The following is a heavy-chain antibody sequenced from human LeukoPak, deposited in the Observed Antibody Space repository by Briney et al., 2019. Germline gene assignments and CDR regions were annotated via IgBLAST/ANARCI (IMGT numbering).Heavy chain of an antibody. V-gene: IGHV1-69*04. D-gene: IGHD6-13*01. CDR3: ARSPLAAAGIYYYYGMDV. CDR1: GGSFSRYA. J-gene: IGHJ6*02. Sequence: SVIVSCMDSGGSFSRYAICWVRHGPGQGLEWMGRIIPIFGIADYAQTFQGRVTNTADKSTSTAYMELISLGSEDTAVYYCARSPLAAAGIYYYYGMDVWGQGTTVTVSS. CDR2: IIPIFGIA.